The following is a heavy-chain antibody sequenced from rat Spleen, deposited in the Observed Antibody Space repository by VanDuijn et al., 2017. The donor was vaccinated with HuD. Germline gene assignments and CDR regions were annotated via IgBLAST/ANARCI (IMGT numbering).Heavy chain of an antibody. D-gene: IGHD1-12*02. Sequence: QVQVKESGPGLVQPSQTLSLTCTVSGFALTSNSVNWVRQPPGKGLEWMGGIWGDGNTAYNSALKSRLSISRDTSKNQVFLKMNSLQTDDTGTYYCTRDHMMVVIRDWGQGVMVTVSS. CDR1: GFALTSNS. J-gene: IGHJ2*01. CDR3: TRDHMMVVIRD. V-gene: IGHV2-63*01. CDR2: IWGDGNT.